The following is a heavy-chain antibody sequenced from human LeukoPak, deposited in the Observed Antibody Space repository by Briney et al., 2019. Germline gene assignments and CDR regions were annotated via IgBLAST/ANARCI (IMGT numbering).Heavy chain of an antibody. D-gene: IGHD1-26*01. CDR3: TTVNVGATTSLGY. V-gene: IGHV3-15*01. Sequence: GGSLRLSCAASGLSISNDWMSWVRQAPGKGLEWVARVKSKSAGETTDYAAPVKGRFTISRDDSKNTLYLQMNSLKTEDTAVYYCTTVNVGATTSLGYWGQGTLVTVSS. CDR1: GLSISNDW. J-gene: IGHJ4*02. CDR2: VKSKSAGETT.